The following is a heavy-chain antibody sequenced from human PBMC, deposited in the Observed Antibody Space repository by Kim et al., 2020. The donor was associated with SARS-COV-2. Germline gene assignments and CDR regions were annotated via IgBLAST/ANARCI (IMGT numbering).Heavy chain of an antibody. CDR2: INPSGGST. J-gene: IGHJ6*02. D-gene: IGHD1-26*01. CDR3: ARDRAGGRHYYGMDV. CDR1: GYTFTSYY. Sequence: ASVKVSCKASGYTFTSYYMHWVRQAPGQGLEWMGIINPSGGSTSYAQKFQGRVTMTRDTSTSTVYMELSSLRSEDTAVYYCARDRAGGRHYYGMDVWGQGTTVTVSS. V-gene: IGHV1-46*01.